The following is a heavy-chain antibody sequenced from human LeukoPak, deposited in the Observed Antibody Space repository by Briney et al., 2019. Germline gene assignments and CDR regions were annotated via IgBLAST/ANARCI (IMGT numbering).Heavy chain of an antibody. CDR2: IIPIFGTA. Sequence: WASVTVSCTASGGTFSSYAISWVRQAPGQGLEWMGGIIPIFGTANYAQKFQGRVTITADESTSTAYMELSSLRSEDTAVYYCARDGLEFPRAYYYDSSEAGGEYFQHWGQGTLVTVSS. J-gene: IGHJ1*01. D-gene: IGHD3-22*01. CDR3: ARDGLEFPRAYYYDSSEAGGEYFQH. CDR1: GGTFSSYA. V-gene: IGHV1-69*13.